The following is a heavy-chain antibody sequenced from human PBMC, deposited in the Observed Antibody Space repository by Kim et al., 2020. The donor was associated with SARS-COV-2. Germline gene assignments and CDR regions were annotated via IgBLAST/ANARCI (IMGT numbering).Heavy chain of an antibody. CDR2: K. V-gene: IGHV3-7*01. CDR3: AVATWARGAFDI. Sequence: KYYGDSVKSRFTISRDNAKNSLYLQMNSRRAEDTAGYYCAVATWARGAFDIWGQGTMVTVSS. D-gene: IGHD1-26*01. J-gene: IGHJ3*02.